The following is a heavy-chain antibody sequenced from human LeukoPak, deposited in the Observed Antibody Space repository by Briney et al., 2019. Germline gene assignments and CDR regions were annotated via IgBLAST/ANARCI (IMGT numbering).Heavy chain of an antibody. D-gene: IGHD5-24*01. J-gene: IGHJ5*02. Sequence: SETLSLTCNFSSDSMTYIFWSWIRQPAGKGLEWIGRIYSSGSAHYNPSLKSRVTISVDTSKNQFSLKLSSVTAADTAVYYCAREEIRSWFDPWGQGTLVTVSS. CDR3: AREEIRSWFDP. CDR2: IYSSGSA. CDR1: SDSMTYIF. V-gene: IGHV4-4*07.